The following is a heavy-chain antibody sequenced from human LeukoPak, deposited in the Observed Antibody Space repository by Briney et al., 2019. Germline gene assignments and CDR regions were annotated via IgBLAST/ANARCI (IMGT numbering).Heavy chain of an antibody. CDR3: AKDFGYCSSTSCFSGMDV. V-gene: IGHV3-9*01. D-gene: IGHD2-2*03. Sequence: QPGGSLRLSCAASGFTFDDYAMHWVRQAPGKGLEWVSGISWNSGSIGYADSVKGRFTISRDNAKNSLYLQMNSLRAEDTALYYCAKDFGYCSSTSCFSGMDVWGQGTTVTVSS. CDR1: GFTFDDYA. J-gene: IGHJ6*02. CDR2: ISWNSGSI.